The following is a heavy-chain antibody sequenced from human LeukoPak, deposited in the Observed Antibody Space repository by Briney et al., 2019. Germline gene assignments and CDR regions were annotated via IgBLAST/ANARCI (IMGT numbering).Heavy chain of an antibody. CDR1: GFTFSYSA. Sequence: GSLRLSFAASGFTFSYSAIHWVRQASGKGLGLVGRIRGKGYSDPPAYVVSVKGRFAISRDDSKSTAYLQTNSLKAEDTAVYFCTVPQSGGNWFDPWGPGTQVTVSS. D-gene: IGHD3-16*01. J-gene: IGHJ5*02. CDR3: TVPQSGGNWFDP. CDR2: IRGKGYSDPP. V-gene: IGHV3-73*01.